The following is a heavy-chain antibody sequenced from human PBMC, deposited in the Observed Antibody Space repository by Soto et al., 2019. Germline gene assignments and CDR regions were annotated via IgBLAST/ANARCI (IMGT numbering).Heavy chain of an antibody. CDR1: GFTFSSYG. J-gene: IGHJ4*02. D-gene: IGHD6-19*01. V-gene: IGHV3-33*01. CDR3: ARDSAVAGGIGY. Sequence: SLRLSCAASGFTFSSYGMHWVRQAPGKGLEWVAVIWYDGSNKYYADSVKGRFTISRDNSKNTLYLQMNSLRAEDTAVYYCARDSAVAGGIGYWGQGTLVTVS. CDR2: IWYDGSNK.